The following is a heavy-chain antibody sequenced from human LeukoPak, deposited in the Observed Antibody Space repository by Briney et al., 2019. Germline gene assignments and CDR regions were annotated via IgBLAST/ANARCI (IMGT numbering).Heavy chain of an antibody. CDR3: ARELSGSGSYYEGYFDY. CDR1: GFTVSSYG. CDR2: IWYDGSNK. Sequence: GRSLRLSCAASGFTVSSYGMHWVRQAPGKGLEWVAVIWYDGSNKYYADSVKGRFTISRDNSKNTLYLQMNSLRAEDTAVYYCARELSGSGSYYEGYFDYWGQGTLVTVSS. J-gene: IGHJ4*02. D-gene: IGHD3-10*01. V-gene: IGHV3-33*01.